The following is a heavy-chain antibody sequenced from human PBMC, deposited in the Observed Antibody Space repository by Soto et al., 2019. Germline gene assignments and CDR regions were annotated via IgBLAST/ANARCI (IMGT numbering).Heavy chain of an antibody. V-gene: IGHV4-31*03. CDR2: IYYSGST. Sequence: LSLTCTVSGGSISSGGYYWSWIRQHPGKGLEWIGYIYYSGSTYYNPSLKSRVTISVDTSKNQFSLKLSSVTAADTAVYYCARDQEIAAAGTYDYYYYGMDVWGQGTTVTVSS. D-gene: IGHD6-13*01. CDR1: GGSISSGGYY. J-gene: IGHJ6*02. CDR3: ARDQEIAAAGTYDYYYYGMDV.